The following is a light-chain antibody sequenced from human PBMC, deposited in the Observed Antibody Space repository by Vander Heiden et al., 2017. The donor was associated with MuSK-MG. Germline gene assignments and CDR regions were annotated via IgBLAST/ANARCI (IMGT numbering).Light chain of an antibody. Sequence: EIVMTQSPATLSASPGESATLSCRASQSVSTNLAWYQLRPGQAPMLLIIGAVHRASNAPPRFSGSGSGTDFTLTISSLQSVDFAVYYCQQYNTWPPQLTFGQGTRLDIK. J-gene: IGKJ5*01. CDR3: QQYNTWPPQLT. CDR1: QSVSTN. V-gene: IGKV3-15*01. CDR2: GAV.